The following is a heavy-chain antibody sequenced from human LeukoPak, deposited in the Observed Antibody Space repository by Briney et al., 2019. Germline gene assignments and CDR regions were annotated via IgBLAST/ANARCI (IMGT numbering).Heavy chain of an antibody. J-gene: IGHJ4*02. CDR2: ISYDGSNK. D-gene: IGHD2-2*02. V-gene: IGHV3-30-3*01. CDR3: ARGTPGVYQLLYAY. Sequence: GGSLRLSCAASGFTFSSYAMHWVRQAPGKGLEWVAVISYDGSNKYYADSVKGRFTISRDNSKNTLYLQMNSLRAEDTAVYYCARGTPGVYQLLYAYWGQGTLVTVSS. CDR1: GFTFSSYA.